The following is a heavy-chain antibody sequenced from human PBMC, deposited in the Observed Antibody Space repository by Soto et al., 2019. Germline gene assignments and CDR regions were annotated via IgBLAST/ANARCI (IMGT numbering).Heavy chain of an antibody. CDR3: ARGKRIRQRLARANNNYYYYYMDV. V-gene: IGHV1-8*01. CDR2: MNPNSGNT. Sequence: ASVKVSCKASGYTFTSYDINWVRQATEQGLEWMGWMNPNSGNTGYAQKFQGRVTMTRNTSISTAYMELSSLRSEDTAVYYCARGKRIRQRLARANNNYYYYYMDVWGKGTTVTVSS. CDR1: GYTFTSYD. J-gene: IGHJ6*03. D-gene: IGHD6-25*01.